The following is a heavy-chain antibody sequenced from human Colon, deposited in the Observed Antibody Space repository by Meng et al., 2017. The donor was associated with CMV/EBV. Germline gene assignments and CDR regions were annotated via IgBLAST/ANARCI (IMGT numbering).Heavy chain of an antibody. Sequence: GESLKISCAPSGFTFNSYSMNWVRQAPGKGLEWVSFISSSSSDIQYADSVQGRFTISRDNAKNSLYLQMDRLRAEKTAVYYCARGGYSGSWIIEYWGQGTLVTVSS. CDR2: ISSSSSDI. D-gene: IGHD1-26*01. J-gene: IGHJ4*02. CDR1: GFTFNSYS. V-gene: IGHV3-21*01. CDR3: ARGGYSGSWIIEY.